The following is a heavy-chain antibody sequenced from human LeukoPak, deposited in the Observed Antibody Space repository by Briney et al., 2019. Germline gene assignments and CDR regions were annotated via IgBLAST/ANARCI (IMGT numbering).Heavy chain of an antibody. D-gene: IGHD3-22*01. Sequence: PSETLSLTCTVSGGSINGYYWSWIRQPPEKGLEWIGYIYYRGSTNYNPSLKSRVTMSVDTSRNQCSLKLTSMTAADTAVYYCARADYDTSAYYYTFDYWGQGTLVTVSS. CDR2: IYYRGST. V-gene: IGHV4-59*01. J-gene: IGHJ4*02. CDR3: ARADYDTSAYYYTFDY. CDR1: GGSINGYY.